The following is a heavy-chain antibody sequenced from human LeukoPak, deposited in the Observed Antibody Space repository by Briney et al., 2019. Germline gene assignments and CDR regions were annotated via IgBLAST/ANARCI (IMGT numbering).Heavy chain of an antibody. CDR3: ARIETPISYYYYGMDV. D-gene: IGHD3-3*02. CDR2: INPNSGGT. Sequence: ASVKVSCKASGYTFTGYYMHWVRQAPGQGLEWMGWINPNSGGTNFAQKFQGRVTMTRDTSISTAYMELSRLRSDDTAVYYCARIETPISYYYYGMDVWGQGTTVTVSS. V-gene: IGHV1-2*02. CDR1: GYTFTGYY. J-gene: IGHJ6*02.